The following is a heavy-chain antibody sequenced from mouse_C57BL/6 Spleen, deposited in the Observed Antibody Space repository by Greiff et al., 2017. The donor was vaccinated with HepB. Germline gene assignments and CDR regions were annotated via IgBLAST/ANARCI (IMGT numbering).Heavy chain of an antibody. CDR3: ARFLSITTVESYFDY. CDR2: IRNKANGYTT. D-gene: IGHD1-1*01. Sequence: EVKVVESGGGLVQPGGSLSLSCAASGFTFTDYYMSWVRQPPGKALEWLGFIRNKANGYTTEYSASVKGRFTISRDNSQSILYLQMNALRAEDSATYYCARFLSITTVESYFDYWGQGTTLTVSS. V-gene: IGHV7-3*01. J-gene: IGHJ2*01. CDR1: GFTFTDYY.